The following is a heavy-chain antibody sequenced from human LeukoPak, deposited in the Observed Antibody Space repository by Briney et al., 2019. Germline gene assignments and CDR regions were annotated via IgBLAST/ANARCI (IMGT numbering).Heavy chain of an antibody. D-gene: IGHD5/OR15-5a*01. Sequence: GGSLRLSCAASGFTVSSNYMSWVRQAPGEGLEWVSALYSGGTTYYADSVKGRFTISRDNSENTVYLQMNSLRAEDTAVYYCARASTTTTIFDSWGQGALVTVSS. CDR2: LYSGGTT. J-gene: IGHJ4*02. CDR1: GFTVSSNY. V-gene: IGHV3-53*01. CDR3: ARASTTTTIFDS.